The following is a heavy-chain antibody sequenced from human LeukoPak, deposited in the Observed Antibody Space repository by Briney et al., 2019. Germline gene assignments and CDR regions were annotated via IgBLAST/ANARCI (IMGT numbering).Heavy chain of an antibody. Sequence: GGSLRLSCAASGFTFSSYEMNWVRQAPGKGLEWVSSISSSSSYIYYADSVKGRFTISRDNAKNSLYLQMNSLRAEDTAVYYCARDSSSWYRYDFDYWGQGTLVTVSS. D-gene: IGHD6-13*01. V-gene: IGHV3-21*01. J-gene: IGHJ4*02. CDR2: ISSSSSYI. CDR3: ARDSSSWYRYDFDY. CDR1: GFTFSSYE.